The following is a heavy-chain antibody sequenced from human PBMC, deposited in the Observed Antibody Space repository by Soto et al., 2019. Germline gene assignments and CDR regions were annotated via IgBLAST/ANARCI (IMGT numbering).Heavy chain of an antibody. Sequence: ASVKVSCKPSGYTFNRFHIHWLRQAPGQSLEWMGWFNAFNGNTKYSQKFQGRVTMTADTSANIAYMELSTLRSEDTAVYYCARGYCSTADCFSFDYWGQGSLVTVSS. CDR2: FNAFNGNT. CDR1: GYTFNRFH. J-gene: IGHJ4*02. V-gene: IGHV1-3*01. D-gene: IGHD2-2*01. CDR3: ARGYCSTADCFSFDY.